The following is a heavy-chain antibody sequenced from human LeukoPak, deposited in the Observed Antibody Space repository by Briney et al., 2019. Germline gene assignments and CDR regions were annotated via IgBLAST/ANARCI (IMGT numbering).Heavy chain of an antibody. J-gene: IGHJ4*02. D-gene: IGHD3-22*01. CDR1: GDSVSSNGAA. V-gene: IGHV6-1*01. Sequence: SQTLSLTCATSGDSVSSNGAAWNWIRQSPSRGLEWLGRTYYRSKWYYDYALSVKSRITISPDTSKNHFSLQLNSVTPEDTAVYYCARQFYYLISGYYYSTFDYWGQGTLVTVSS. CDR2: TYYRSKWYY. CDR3: ARQFYYLISGYYYSTFDY.